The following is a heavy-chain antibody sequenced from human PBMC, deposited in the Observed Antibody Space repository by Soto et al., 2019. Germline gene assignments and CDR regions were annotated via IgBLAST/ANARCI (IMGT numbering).Heavy chain of an antibody. CDR2: IYPGDSDT. J-gene: IGHJ6*02. CDR1: GCSFTSYW. Sequence: PGESLKISCKGSGCSFTSYWIGWVRQMPGKGLEWMGIIYPGDSDTRYSPSFQGQVTISADKSISTAYLQWSSLKASDTAMYYCARHGHAGGPGGSYYYYYGMDVWGQGTTVTVSS. CDR3: ARHGHAGGPGGSYYYYYGMDV. V-gene: IGHV5-51*01. D-gene: IGHD3-16*01.